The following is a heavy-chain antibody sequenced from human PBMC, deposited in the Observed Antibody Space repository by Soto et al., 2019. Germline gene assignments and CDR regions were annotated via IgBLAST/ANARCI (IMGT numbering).Heavy chain of an antibody. V-gene: IGHV4-34*01. Sequence: SETLSLTCAVYGGSFSGYYWSWIRQPPGKGLEWIGEINHSGSTNYNPSLKGRFTISRDNSKNTLSLQMNSLRAEDTAVYYCAKSLRPSALTTYYFDYRGQGTLVTVSS. D-gene: IGHD4-17*01. CDR3: AKSLRPSALTTYYFDY. J-gene: IGHJ4*02. CDR2: INHSGST. CDR1: GGSFSGYY.